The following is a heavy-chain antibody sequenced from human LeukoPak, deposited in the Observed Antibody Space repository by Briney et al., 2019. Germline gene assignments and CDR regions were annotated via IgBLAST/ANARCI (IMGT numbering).Heavy chain of an antibody. CDR1: GGTFSSYA. V-gene: IGHV1-18*01. J-gene: IGHJ6*03. D-gene: IGHD2-2*01. CDR3: ARWKGSSTSWSSRDSPYYMDV. Sequence: ASVKVSCKASGGTFSSYAISWVRQAPGQGLEWMGWISAYNGNTNYAQKLQGRVTMTTDTSTSTAYMELRSLRSDATAVYYCARWKGSSTSWSSRDSPYYMDVWGKGTTVTVSS. CDR2: ISAYNGNT.